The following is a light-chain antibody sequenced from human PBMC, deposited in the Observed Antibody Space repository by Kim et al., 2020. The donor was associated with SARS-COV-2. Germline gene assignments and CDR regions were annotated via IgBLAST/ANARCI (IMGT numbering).Light chain of an antibody. CDR1: QNIRDE. CDR3: QQSYSTPYT. Sequence: SASVGDRVTITWRASQNIRDELNWYQQRPGKAPNLLIYSASTLQTGVPSRFSGSGSGTDFTLTINNLQHEDFATYFCQQSYSTPYTFAQGTKLEI. CDR2: SAS. V-gene: IGKV1-39*01. J-gene: IGKJ2*01.